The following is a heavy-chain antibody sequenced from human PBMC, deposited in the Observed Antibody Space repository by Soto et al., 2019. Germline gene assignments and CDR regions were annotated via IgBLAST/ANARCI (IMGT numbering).Heavy chain of an antibody. J-gene: IGHJ4*02. CDR2: LYPGNSDT. Sequence: GESLKISCKGSGDSFTKYWIGWVRQMPGKGLEWMGILYPGNSDTRYSPSVQGQVTISADKSISTAYLQMNSLRAEDTALYYCARDFSDWPRLFDYWGQGTLVTVSS. V-gene: IGHV5-51*01. D-gene: IGHD6-19*01. CDR3: ARDFSDWPRLFDY. CDR1: GDSFTKYW.